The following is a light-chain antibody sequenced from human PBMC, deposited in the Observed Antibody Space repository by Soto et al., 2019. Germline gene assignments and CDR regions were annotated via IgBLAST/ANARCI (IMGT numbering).Light chain of an antibody. Sequence: DIVMTQSPDSLAVSLGEGATINCKSSQSVLYSSNNKKYLAWYQQKPGQPPKQLIYWASTRESGVPDRFSGSGSGTDFTLTISSLQAEDVAVYYCQQYYSTPYTFGQGTRLEIK. J-gene: IGKJ2*01. CDR3: QQYYSTPYT. CDR2: WAS. CDR1: QSVLYSSNNKKY. V-gene: IGKV4-1*01.